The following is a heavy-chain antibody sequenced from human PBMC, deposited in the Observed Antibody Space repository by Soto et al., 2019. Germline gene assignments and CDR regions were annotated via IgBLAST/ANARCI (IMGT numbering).Heavy chain of an antibody. V-gene: IGHV3-21*01. CDR3: AREGSIAYYSYYGMDV. Sequence: GGSLRLSCAASGFTFSSYSMNWVRQAPGKGLEWVSSISSSSSHIYYADSVKGRFTISRDNAKNSLYLQMNSLRAEDTAVYYCAREGSIAYYSYYGMDVWGQGTTVTVSS. CDR1: GFTFSSYS. D-gene: IGHD2-15*01. J-gene: IGHJ6*02. CDR2: ISSSSSHI.